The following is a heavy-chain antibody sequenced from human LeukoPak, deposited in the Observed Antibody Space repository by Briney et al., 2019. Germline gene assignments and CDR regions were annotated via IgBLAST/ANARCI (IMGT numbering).Heavy chain of an antibody. Sequence: GGSLRLSCAASGFTFSSYSMNWVRQAPGKGLEWVSSISSSSSYIYYADSVKGRFAISGDHSKNTVYLQMTSLRAEDTAVYYCAKRGDYYYYGMDVWGHGTTVTVSS. CDR3: AKRGDYYYYGMDV. V-gene: IGHV3-21*04. D-gene: IGHD1-1*01. CDR1: GFTFSSYS. J-gene: IGHJ6*02. CDR2: ISSSSSYI.